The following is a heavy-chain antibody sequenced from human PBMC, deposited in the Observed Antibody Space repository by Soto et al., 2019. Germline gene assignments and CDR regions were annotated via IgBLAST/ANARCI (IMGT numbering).Heavy chain of an antibody. D-gene: IGHD2-2*01. CDR1: GGTFSSYA. V-gene: IGHV1-69*13. J-gene: IGHJ6*02. CDR3: ARDRVVVVPAATPYYYYGMDV. CDR2: IIPIFGTA. Sequence: SVKVSCKAAGGTFSSYAISWVRQAPGQGLEWMGGIIPIFGTANYAQKFQGRVTITADESTSTAYMELSSLRSEDTAVYYCARDRVVVVPAATPYYYYGMDVWGQGTTVPVSS.